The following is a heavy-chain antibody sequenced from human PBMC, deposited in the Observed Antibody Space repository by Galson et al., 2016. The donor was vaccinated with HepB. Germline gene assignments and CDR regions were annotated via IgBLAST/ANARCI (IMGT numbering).Heavy chain of an antibody. CDR1: GFTFSKYV. V-gene: IGHV3-23*01. J-gene: IGHJ4*02. Sequence: SLRLSCAASGFTFSKYVMNWVRRAPGKGLEWVSSISGSGGRIFDAGSVKGRFTISRDNSKNTLYLQMNSLRVEDTAVYFCAKGVDTSARLFRRDMPFDYSGQGTQVTVSS. CDR2: ISGSGGRI. D-gene: IGHD6-6*01. CDR3: AKGVDTSARLFRRDMPFDY.